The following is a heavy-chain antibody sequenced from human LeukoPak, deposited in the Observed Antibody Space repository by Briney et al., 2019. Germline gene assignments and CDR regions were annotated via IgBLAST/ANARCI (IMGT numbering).Heavy chain of an antibody. CDR3: AKDTSIWFGGSLSY. Sequence: GGSLRLSFSASGFTFSSYGMHWVRQAPGKGLEWVAVISYDGSNKYYADSVKGRFTISRDNSKNTLYLQMNSLRAEDTAVYYCAKDTSIWFGGSLSYWGQGTLVTVSS. CDR2: ISYDGSNK. J-gene: IGHJ4*02. D-gene: IGHD3-10*01. V-gene: IGHV3-30*18. CDR1: GFTFSSYG.